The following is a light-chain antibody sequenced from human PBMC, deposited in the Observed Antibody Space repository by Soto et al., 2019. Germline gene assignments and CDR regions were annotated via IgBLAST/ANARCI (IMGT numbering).Light chain of an antibody. J-gene: IGKJ1*01. CDR1: QRIRKN. CDR2: DAS. V-gene: IGKV3-20*01. CDR3: QQSRGTSRT. Sequence: EIVLTQAPGTLSLSPGERATLSCRASQRIRKNLGWYQHKPGQAPRLLIYDASGRAADVPDRFSGSGSGTDCTLSIVRLEPEDCAVYAVQQSRGTSRTFGQGAKGVI.